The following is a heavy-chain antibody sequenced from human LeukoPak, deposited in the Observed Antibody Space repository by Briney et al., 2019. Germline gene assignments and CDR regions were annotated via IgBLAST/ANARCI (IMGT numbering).Heavy chain of an antibody. D-gene: IGHD4-17*01. V-gene: IGHV4-39*07. CDR1: GGSISSSSYY. Sequence: SETLSLTCTVSGGSISSSSYYWGWIRQPPGKGLEWTGSIYHSGSTYYNPSLKSRVTISVDTSKNQFSLKLSSVTAADTAVYYCARDSPSTVTTYYYYGMDVWGQGTTVTVSS. CDR3: ARDSPSTVTTYYYYGMDV. J-gene: IGHJ6*02. CDR2: IYHSGST.